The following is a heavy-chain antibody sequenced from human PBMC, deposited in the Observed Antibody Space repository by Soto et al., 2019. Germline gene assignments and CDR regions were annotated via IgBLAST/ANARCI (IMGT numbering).Heavy chain of an antibody. CDR2: ISGNGGAT. V-gene: IGHV3-64D*08. CDR3: VKDYGRNWNYVFDF. D-gene: IGHD1-7*01. J-gene: IGHJ4*02. CDR1: GFIFENFA. Sequence: PVGSLRLSCSPSGFIFENFAMHWLRQAPGRGLEYVSSISGNGGATHHADSVRGRFTISRDNSKSILFLQMSSLRPEDTAFYYCVKDYGRNWNYVFDFWGQGTLVTVSS.